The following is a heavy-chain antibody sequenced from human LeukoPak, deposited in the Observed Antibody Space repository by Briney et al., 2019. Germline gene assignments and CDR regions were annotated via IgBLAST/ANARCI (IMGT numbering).Heavy chain of an antibody. CDR3: ASTPIEAYCGGDCYWGLGRNLDY. CDR2: ISYDGSNK. J-gene: IGHJ4*02. D-gene: IGHD2-21*02. V-gene: IGHV3-30*04. CDR1: GFTFSSYA. Sequence: PGGSLRLSCAASGFTFSSYAMHWVRQAPGKGLEWVAVISYDGSNKYYADSVKGRFTISRDNSKNTLYLQMNSLRAEDTAVYYCASTPIEAYCGGDCYWGLGRNLDYWGQGTLVTVSS.